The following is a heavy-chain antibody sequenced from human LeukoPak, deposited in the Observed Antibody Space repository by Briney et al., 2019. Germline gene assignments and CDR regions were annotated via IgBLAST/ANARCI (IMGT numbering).Heavy chain of an antibody. D-gene: IGHD6-19*01. V-gene: IGHV4-59*08. Sequence: SETLSLTCTVSGGSIRSYYRSWIRQPPGKGLEWIGYIYYSGSTNYNPSLKSRVTISVDTSKNQFSLKLSSVTAADTAVYYCARLRYSSGWRQVDYWGQGTLVTVSS. CDR2: IYYSGST. CDR3: ARLRYSSGWRQVDY. J-gene: IGHJ4*02. CDR1: GGSIRSYY.